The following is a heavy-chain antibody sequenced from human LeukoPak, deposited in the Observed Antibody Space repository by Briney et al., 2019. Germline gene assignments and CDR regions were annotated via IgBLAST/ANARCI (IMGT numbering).Heavy chain of an antibody. V-gene: IGHV1-18*01. Sequence: ASVKVSCKASGYTFTIYGISWVRQAPGQGLEWMGWISAYNGNTNYAQKLQGRVTMTTDTSTSTAYMELRSLRSDDTAVYYCARGAAGGGVPYYYMDVWGKGTTVTVSS. J-gene: IGHJ6*03. CDR1: GYTFTIYG. CDR2: ISAYNGNT. CDR3: ARGAAGGGVPYYYMDV. D-gene: IGHD6-13*01.